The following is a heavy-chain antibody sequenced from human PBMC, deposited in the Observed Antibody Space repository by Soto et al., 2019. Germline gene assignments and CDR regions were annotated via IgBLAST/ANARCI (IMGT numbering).Heavy chain of an antibody. Sequence: GGSLRLSCAASGFTFSSYWMSWVRQAPGKGLEWVAKIKQDGSEKYYVDSVKGRFTISRDKAKNSLYLQMNSLRAEDTAVYYCERVIKLDLPHVDAFDIWGQGTMVTVSS. D-gene: IGHD1-7*01. CDR1: GFTFSSYW. V-gene: IGHV3-7*01. J-gene: IGHJ3*02. CDR2: IKQDGSEK. CDR3: ERVIKLDLPHVDAFDI.